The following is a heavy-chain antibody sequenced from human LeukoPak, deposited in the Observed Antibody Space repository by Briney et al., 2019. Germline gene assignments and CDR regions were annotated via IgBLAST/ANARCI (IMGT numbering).Heavy chain of an antibody. CDR1: GYIFTGYC. V-gene: IGHV1-46*01. CDR2: INPSGGTT. Sequence: ASVKVSCKASGYIFTGYCMHWVRQAPGQGLEWMCIINPSGGTTGYAQKFQGRVTMTRDNAKSAVYMGLTSLRSEDTAVYSGARVQVAGTRDAFDIWGQETMVTVSS. CDR3: ARVQVAGTRDAFDI. J-gene: IGHJ3*02. D-gene: IGHD6-19*01.